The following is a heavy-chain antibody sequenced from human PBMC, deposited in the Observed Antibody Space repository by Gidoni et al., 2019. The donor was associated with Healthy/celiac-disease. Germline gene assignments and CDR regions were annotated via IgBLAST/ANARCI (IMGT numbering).Heavy chain of an antibody. Sequence: EVQLVESGGGLVKPGGSLRLSCAASGFTFSSYSMNWVRQAPGKGLEWVSSISSSSSYIYYADSVKGRFTISRDNAKNSLYLQMNSLRAEDTAVYYCARDLLEWLLQDAFDIWGQGTMVTVSS. CDR3: ARDLLEWLLQDAFDI. J-gene: IGHJ3*02. CDR1: GFTFSSYS. D-gene: IGHD3-3*01. V-gene: IGHV3-21*01. CDR2: ISSSSSYI.